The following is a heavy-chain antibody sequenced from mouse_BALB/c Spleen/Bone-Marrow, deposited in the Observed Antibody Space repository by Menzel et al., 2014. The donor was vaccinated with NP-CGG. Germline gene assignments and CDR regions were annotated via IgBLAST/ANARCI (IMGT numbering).Heavy chain of an antibody. Sequence: EVKLMESGAELVQPGASVKLSCTASGFNIKDTYMYWVKQRPEQGLEWIGRIDPANGNTKYDPKFQGKATITADTSSNRAYLQLSSLTSEDTAVYCCARYYYGSSLFAYWGDGTLVTVSA. D-gene: IGHD1-1*01. V-gene: IGHV14-3*02. CDR1: GFNIKDTY. J-gene: IGHJ3*01. CDR3: ARYYYGSSLFAY. CDR2: IDPANGNT.